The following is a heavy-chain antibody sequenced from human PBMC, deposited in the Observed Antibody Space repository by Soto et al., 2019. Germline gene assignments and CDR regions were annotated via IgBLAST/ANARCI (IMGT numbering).Heavy chain of an antibody. Sequence: QVQLVQSGAEVKKPGASVKVSCKASGYTFTSYYMHWVRQAPGQGLEWMGIINPSGGSTSYAQKCQGRVTMTRNTSTSTVYMELSSLRSQDTAVYYCAREQFSSSSDSFDWGQGTLVTVSS. CDR1: GYTFTSYY. CDR3: AREQFSSSSDSFD. V-gene: IGHV1-46*01. D-gene: IGHD6-13*01. CDR2: INPSGGST. J-gene: IGHJ4*02.